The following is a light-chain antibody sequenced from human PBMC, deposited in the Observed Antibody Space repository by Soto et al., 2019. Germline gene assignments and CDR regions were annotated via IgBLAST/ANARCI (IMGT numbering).Light chain of an antibody. Sequence: ETVMTQSPATLSVSPGERAALSCRASQTVSSNLAWYQQKPGQIPRLLIYDASTRATGIPARFSGSGSGTEFTLTISSLQSEDFAVYYCQQYNNWPRTFGQGTKVDIK. V-gene: IGKV3-15*01. CDR1: QTVSSN. CDR3: QQYNNWPRT. J-gene: IGKJ1*01. CDR2: DAS.